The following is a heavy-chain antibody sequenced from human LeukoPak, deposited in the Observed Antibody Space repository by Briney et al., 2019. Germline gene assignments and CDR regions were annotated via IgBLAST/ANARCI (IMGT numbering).Heavy chain of an antibody. Sequence: SETLSLTCTVSGGSVRSYSWSWIRQPPGKGLEWIGYIHYSGTTNYNPSLKSRVTISVDTSKNQFSLKLSSVTAADTAVYYCARADLRGYCSSTSCLDAFDIWGQGTMVTVSS. CDR2: IHYSGTT. V-gene: IGHV4-59*02. CDR3: ARADLRGYCSSTSCLDAFDI. CDR1: GGSVRSYS. J-gene: IGHJ3*02. D-gene: IGHD2-2*01.